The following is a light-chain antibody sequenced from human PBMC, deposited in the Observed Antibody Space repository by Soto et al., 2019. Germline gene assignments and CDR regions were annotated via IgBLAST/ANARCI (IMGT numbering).Light chain of an antibody. J-gene: IGLJ1*01. CDR2: DVS. CDR3: CSYAGSYTFV. CDR1: SSGVGGYNY. V-gene: IGLV2-11*01. Sequence: QSALAQPRSVSGSPGQSVTISCTGTSSGVGGYNYVSWYQQHPGNAPKLMIYDVSERPSGVPDRFSGSRSGNTASLTISGLQAEDEADYYCCSYAGSYTFVFGTGTKLTVL.